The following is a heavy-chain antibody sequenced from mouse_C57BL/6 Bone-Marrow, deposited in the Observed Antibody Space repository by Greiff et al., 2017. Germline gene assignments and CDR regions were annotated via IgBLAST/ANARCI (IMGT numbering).Heavy chain of an antibody. V-gene: IGHV1-50*01. CDR1: GYTFTSYW. CDR2: IDPSDSYT. J-gene: IGHJ2*01. D-gene: IGHD1-1*01. CDR3: ARPTEAYYYGSSSYFDY. Sequence: QVQLQQPGAELVKPGASVKLSCKASGYTFTSYWMQWVKQRPGQGLEWIGEIDPSDSYTNYNQKFKGKATLTVDTSSSTAYMQLSSLTSEDSAVYYCARPTEAYYYGSSSYFDYWGQGTTLTVSS.